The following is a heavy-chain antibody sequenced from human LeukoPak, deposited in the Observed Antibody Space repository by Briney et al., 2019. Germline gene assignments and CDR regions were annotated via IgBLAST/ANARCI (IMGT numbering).Heavy chain of an antibody. Sequence: PGGSLRLSCAASGFIFNNYVLHWVRQAPGKGLEWVSTISGCGETTYYSRSVKGRFTISRDNSKNALYLQMNGLRAEDTAIYYCAKFFSSGQLLRSNWFDPWGQGTLVTVSS. CDR1: GFIFNNYV. J-gene: IGHJ5*02. D-gene: IGHD1-26*01. CDR2: ISGCGETT. CDR3: AKFFSSGQLLRSNWFDP. V-gene: IGHV3-23*01.